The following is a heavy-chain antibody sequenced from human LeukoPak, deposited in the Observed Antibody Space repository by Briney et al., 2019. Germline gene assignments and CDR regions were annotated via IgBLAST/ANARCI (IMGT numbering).Heavy chain of an antibody. CDR2: MSASGGST. Sequence: GGSLRLSCAVSGFTFSSYAMSWVRQAPGKGLEWVSTMSASGGSTYFADSVKGRFTISRDNSKNTLYLQMNSLRVEDTAVYYCAKDRALNWFDPWGQGTLVIVS. J-gene: IGHJ5*02. CDR1: GFTFSSYA. CDR3: AKDRALNWFDP. V-gene: IGHV3-23*01.